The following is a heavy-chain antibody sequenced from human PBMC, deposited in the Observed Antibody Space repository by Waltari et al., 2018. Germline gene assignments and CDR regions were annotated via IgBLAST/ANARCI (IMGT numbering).Heavy chain of an antibody. D-gene: IGHD1-26*01. CDR3: ASSSAGASGPSGGS. J-gene: IGHJ4*02. CDR1: GFTFSSYA. V-gene: IGHV3-30-3*01. Sequence: QVQLVESGGGVVQPGRSLRLSCAASGFTFSSYAMHWVRQAPGKGLEWVAVISYDGSNKYYADSVKGRFTISRDNSKNTLYLQMNSLRAEDTAVYYCASSSAGASGPSGGSWGQGTLVTVSS. CDR2: ISYDGSNK.